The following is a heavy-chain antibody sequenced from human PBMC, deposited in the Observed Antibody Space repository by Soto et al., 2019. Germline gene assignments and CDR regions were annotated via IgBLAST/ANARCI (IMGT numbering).Heavy chain of an antibody. V-gene: IGHV2-5*02. J-gene: IGHJ4*02. CDR1: GFSLTTSGVG. Sequence: QITLNESGPTVVRPTETLTLTCRFSGFSLTTSGVGVGWIRQSPGKAPEWPALIYWDDDKRYSASLKSRLTITKDTSKIQVVLTVSDLDPTDTATYYCAHRVLRTVFGLVTTTAIYFDFWGQGTPVAVSS. CDR3: AHRVLRTVFGLVTTTAIYFDF. CDR2: IYWDDDK. D-gene: IGHD3-3*01.